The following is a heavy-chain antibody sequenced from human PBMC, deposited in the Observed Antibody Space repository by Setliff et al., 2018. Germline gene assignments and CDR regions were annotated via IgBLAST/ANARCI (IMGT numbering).Heavy chain of an antibody. V-gene: IGHV1-18*01. CDR3: ARRSGDRGMTTGWPDDFDY. CDR2: ISAYNGNA. Sequence: ASVKVSCKASGYTFTSYGISWVRQAPGQGLEWMGWISAYNGNANYAQKLQGRLTMTTDTSTSTAYMELRSLRSDDTAVYYCARRSGDRGMTTGWPDDFDYWGRGTLVTVSS. CDR1: GYTFTSYG. J-gene: IGHJ4*01. D-gene: IGHD4-17*01.